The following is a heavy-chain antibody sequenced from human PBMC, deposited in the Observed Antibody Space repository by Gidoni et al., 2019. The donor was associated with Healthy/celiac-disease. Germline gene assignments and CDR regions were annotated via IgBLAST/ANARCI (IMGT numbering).Heavy chain of an antibody. CDR2: ISHDGGNE. CDR1: GLPLSSYD. J-gene: IGHJ4*02. D-gene: IGHD6-19*01. CDR3: AKGRGSSGWYQPIDY. Sequence: QVQLVESGGGVVQPGRSLRLSCAASGLPLSSYDLHWVRQAPGKGLEWVAIISHDGGNEYFADSVKGRFTISRDNYKNTLYLQMNSLRAEDTAVHYCAKGRGSSGWYQPIDYWGQGTLVTVSS. V-gene: IGHV3-30*18.